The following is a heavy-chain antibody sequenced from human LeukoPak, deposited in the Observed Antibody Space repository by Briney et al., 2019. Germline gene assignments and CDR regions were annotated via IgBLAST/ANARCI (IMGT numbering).Heavy chain of an antibody. D-gene: IGHD4-17*01. CDR1: GFTVSSNY. CDR3: AREVGDYVDYYYGMDV. CDR2: IYSGGST. V-gene: IGHV3-53*01. Sequence: PGGSLRLSCAASGFTVSSNYMSWVRQAPGKGLEWVSVIYSGGSTYYADSVKGRFTISRDNSKNTLYLQVNSLRAEDTAVYYCAREVGDYVDYYYGMDVWGQGTTVTVSS. J-gene: IGHJ6*02.